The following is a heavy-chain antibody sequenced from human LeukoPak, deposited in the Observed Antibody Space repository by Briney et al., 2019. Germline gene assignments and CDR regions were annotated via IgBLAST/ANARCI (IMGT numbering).Heavy chain of an antibody. J-gene: IGHJ4*02. D-gene: IGHD7-27*01. CDR1: GFTLSSYA. CDR3: ARDLNWERFDY. V-gene: IGHV3-30*01. CDR2: ISYDGSNR. Sequence: GRSLRLSCAASGFTLSSYAMHWVRQAPGKGLEWVAVISYDGSNRYYADSVKGRFTISRDNSKNTLYLQMNSLRAEDTAVYYCARDLNWERFDYWGQGTLVTVSS.